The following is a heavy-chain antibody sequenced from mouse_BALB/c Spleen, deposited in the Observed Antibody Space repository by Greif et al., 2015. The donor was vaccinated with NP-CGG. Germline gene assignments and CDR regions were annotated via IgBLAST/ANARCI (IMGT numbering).Heavy chain of an antibody. CDR1: GFTFSSFG. CDR2: ISSGSSTI. CDR3: ARTYYDYDYAMDY. Sequence: DVKLVESGGGLVQPGGSRKLSCAASGFTFSSFGMHWVRQAPEKGLEWVAYISSGSSTIYYADTVKGRFTISRDNPKNTLFLQMTSLRSEDTAMCYCARTYYDYDYAMDYWGQGTSVTVSS. D-gene: IGHD2-4*01. V-gene: IGHV5-17*02. J-gene: IGHJ4*01.